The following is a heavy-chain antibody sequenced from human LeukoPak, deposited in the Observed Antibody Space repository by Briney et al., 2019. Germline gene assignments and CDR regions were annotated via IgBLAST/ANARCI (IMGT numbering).Heavy chain of an antibody. Sequence: GGSLRLSCAASGFTFSSYWMSSVRQAPGKGLEWVANIKQDGSEKYYVDSVKGRFTISRDNAKNSLYLQMNSLRAEDTAVYYCARVPRYNWNDGFDYWGQGTLVTVSS. CDR3: ARVPRYNWNDGFDY. V-gene: IGHV3-7*01. D-gene: IGHD1-20*01. J-gene: IGHJ4*02. CDR2: IKQDGSEK. CDR1: GFTFSSYW.